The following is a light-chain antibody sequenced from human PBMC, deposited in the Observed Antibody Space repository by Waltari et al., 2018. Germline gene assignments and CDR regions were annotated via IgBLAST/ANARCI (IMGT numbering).Light chain of an antibody. J-gene: IGKJ2*01. CDR2: NTY. Sequence: DIQMTQSPSSLSASVGDRVTITCRASQDIGKSLTWFQQKPGKAPKSLIYNTYILQSGVPSKFSCSGTGTDFTLTISSLQPEDFATYYCQQYKSYPYTFGQGTNLETK. CDR3: QQYKSYPYT. V-gene: IGKV1-16*02. CDR1: QDIGKS.